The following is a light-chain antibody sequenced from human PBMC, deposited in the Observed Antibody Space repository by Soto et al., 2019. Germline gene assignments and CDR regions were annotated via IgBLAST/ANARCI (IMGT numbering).Light chain of an antibody. V-gene: IGLV4-69*01. Sequence: QSVLTQSPSASASLGASVKLTCTLGSGHSSYAIAWHQQQPEKGPRYLMKLNSDGSHSKGDGIPDRFSGSSSGAERYLTISSLQSEDEADYYCQTWGTGIRVFGGGTKVTVL. J-gene: IGLJ2*01. CDR1: SGHSSYA. CDR3: QTWGTGIRV. CDR2: LNSDGSH.